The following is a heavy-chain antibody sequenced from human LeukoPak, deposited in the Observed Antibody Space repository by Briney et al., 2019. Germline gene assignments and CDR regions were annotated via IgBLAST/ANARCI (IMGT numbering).Heavy chain of an antibody. J-gene: IGHJ3*02. Sequence: KPSETLSLTCTVSGVSISGYYWSWLRQPPGKGLEWIGYMYYSGSTSYNPSLKSRVTISIDTSKNQFSLKLSSVTAADTAVYYCARSRPAGAFDIWGQGTMVTVSS. V-gene: IGHV4-59*01. CDR2: MYYSGST. CDR3: ARSRPAGAFDI. CDR1: GVSISGYY.